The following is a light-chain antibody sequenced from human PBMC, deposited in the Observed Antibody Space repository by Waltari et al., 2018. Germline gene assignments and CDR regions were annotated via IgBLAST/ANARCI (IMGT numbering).Light chain of an antibody. Sequence: QSALTQPASVSGSPGQSITISCPGTSSAVGNYKSVPWYQQHPGKAPKLMIYAVSKRPSGVSDRFSGSKSGDMASLTISGLQPEDEAEYFCSSYAGSSKGVFGGGTKVTVL. CDR3: SSYAGSSKGV. V-gene: IGLV2-23*02. CDR1: SSAVGNYKS. CDR2: AVS. J-gene: IGLJ2*01.